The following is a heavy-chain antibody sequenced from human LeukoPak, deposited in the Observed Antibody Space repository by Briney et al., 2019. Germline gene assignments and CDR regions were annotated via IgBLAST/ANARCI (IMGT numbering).Heavy chain of an antibody. D-gene: IGHD5-18*01. Sequence: GGSLRLSCAASGFTFSSYGMRWVRQAPGKGLEWVAVISYDGSNKYYADSVKGRFTISRDNSKNTLYLQMNSLRAEDTAVYYCAKDGPRLIQLWLGPSAIHWYFDLWGRGTLVTVSS. CDR3: AKDGPRLIQLWLGPSAIHWYFDL. CDR1: GFTFSSYG. J-gene: IGHJ2*01. CDR2: ISYDGSNK. V-gene: IGHV3-30*18.